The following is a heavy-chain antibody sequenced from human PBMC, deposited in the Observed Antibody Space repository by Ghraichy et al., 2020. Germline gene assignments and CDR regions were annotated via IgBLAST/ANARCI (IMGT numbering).Heavy chain of an antibody. Sequence: GGSLRLSCAGSGFTFSHYWMSWVRQAPGKALEWVANIIQDGSQTYFVDSVKGRFTVSKDNARNSLSLQMNSLRPDDTAVYYCATTPYGGADFWGQGTLVTVSS. J-gene: IGHJ4*02. CDR1: GFTFSHYW. D-gene: IGHD4-23*01. V-gene: IGHV3-7*02. CDR3: ATTPYGGADF. CDR2: IIQDGSQT.